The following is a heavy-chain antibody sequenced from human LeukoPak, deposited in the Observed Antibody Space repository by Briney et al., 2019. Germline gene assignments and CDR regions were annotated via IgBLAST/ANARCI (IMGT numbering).Heavy chain of an antibody. J-gene: IGHJ3*02. Sequence: GGSLRLSCAASGFTFGSYGMSWVRQAPGKGLEWVSAISGSGGSTYYADSVKGRFTISRDNSKNTLYLQMNSLRAEDTAVYYCAKDATSAYSSSWYPDAFDIWGQGTMVTVSS. CDR3: AKDATSAYSSSWYPDAFDI. CDR1: GFTFGSYG. V-gene: IGHV3-23*01. CDR2: ISGSGGST. D-gene: IGHD6-13*01.